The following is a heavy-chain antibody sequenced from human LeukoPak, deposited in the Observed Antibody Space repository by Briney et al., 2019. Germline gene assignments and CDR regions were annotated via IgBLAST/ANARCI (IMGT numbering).Heavy chain of an antibody. J-gene: IGHJ3*02. V-gene: IGHV4-34*01. D-gene: IGHD2-15*01. CDR1: GGSFSGYY. Sequence: PSETLSLTCAVYGGSFSGYYWSWIRQPPGKGLEWIGEINHSGSTNYNPSLKSRVTISVDTSKNQFSLKLSSVTAADTAVYCCARGKGGFIVVVAATRTDAFDIWGQGTMVTVSS. CDR2: INHSGST. CDR3: ARGKGGFIVVVAATRTDAFDI.